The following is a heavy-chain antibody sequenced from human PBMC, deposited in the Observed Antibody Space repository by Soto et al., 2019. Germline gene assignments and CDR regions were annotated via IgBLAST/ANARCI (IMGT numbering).Heavy chain of an antibody. Sequence: EVQMVESGGGLVKPGGSLRLSCAASGFTFSSYSMNWVRQAPGKGLEWVSSISSSSSYIYYADSVKGRFTISRDNAKNSLYLQINSLRAEDTAVYYCARGSSILADVWGQGTTVTVSS. J-gene: IGHJ6*02. CDR3: ARGSSILADV. CDR1: GFTFSSYS. V-gene: IGHV3-21*01. CDR2: ISSSSSYI.